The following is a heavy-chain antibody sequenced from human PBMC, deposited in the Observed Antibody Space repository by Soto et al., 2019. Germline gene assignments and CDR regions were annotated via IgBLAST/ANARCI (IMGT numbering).Heavy chain of an antibody. CDR1: GGTFSSYT. Sequence: QVQLVQSGAEVKKPGSSVKFSCKASGGTFSSYTISWVRQAPGQGLEWMGRIIPILGIANYAQKFQGRVTITADKSTSTAYMELSSLRSEDTAVYYCARGELDVDIVAAFDYWGQGTLVTVSS. D-gene: IGHD5-12*01. J-gene: IGHJ4*02. CDR2: IIPILGIA. CDR3: ARGELDVDIVAAFDY. V-gene: IGHV1-69*02.